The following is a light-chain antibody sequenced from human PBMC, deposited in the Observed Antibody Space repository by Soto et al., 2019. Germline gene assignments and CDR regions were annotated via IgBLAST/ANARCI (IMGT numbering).Light chain of an antibody. V-gene: IGLV2-14*01. CDR2: EVT. Sequence: QSALTQPASVSGSPGQSITISCTGTSSYVGGYNYVSWYQQYPGKAPKVMIYEVTNRPSGVSNRFSGSKSGNTASLTISGLQAEDEADYYCSSYTSSNTLIFGGGTKVTVL. CDR1: SSYVGGYNY. J-gene: IGLJ2*01. CDR3: SSYTSSNTLI.